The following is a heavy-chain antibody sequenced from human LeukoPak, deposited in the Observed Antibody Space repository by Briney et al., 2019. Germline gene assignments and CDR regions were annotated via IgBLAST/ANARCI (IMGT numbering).Heavy chain of an antibody. CDR2: IYYSGST. V-gene: IGHV4-59*01. J-gene: IGHJ2*01. Sequence: SETLSLTCTVSGGSISSYYWSWIRQPPGKGLEWIGYIYYSGSTNYNPSLKSRVTISVDTSKNQFSLKLSSVTAADTAVYYCARVYYYDSSGYYAPYWYFDLWGRGTLVTVSS. CDR3: ARVYYYDSSGYYAPYWYFDL. D-gene: IGHD3-22*01. CDR1: GGSISSYY.